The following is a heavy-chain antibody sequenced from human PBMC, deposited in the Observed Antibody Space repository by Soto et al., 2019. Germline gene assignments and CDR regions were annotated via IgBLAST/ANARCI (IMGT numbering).Heavy chain of an antibody. CDR2: IYYSGST. CDR1: GGSISSYY. Sequence: QVQLQESGPGLVKPSETLSLTCTVSGGSISSYYWSWIRQPPGKGLEWIGYIYYSGSTNYNPSLKSRVTISVDTSKNKFSLKLSYVTAADTAVYYCARFFGYSGYDFYFDYWGQGTLVTVSS. J-gene: IGHJ4*02. V-gene: IGHV4-59*08. CDR3: ARFFGYSGYDFYFDY. D-gene: IGHD5-12*01.